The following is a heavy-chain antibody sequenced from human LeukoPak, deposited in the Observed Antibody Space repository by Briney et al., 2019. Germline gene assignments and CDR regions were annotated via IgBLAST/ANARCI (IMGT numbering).Heavy chain of an antibody. D-gene: IGHD2-2*01. CDR3: GRDGVSAAVDF. CDR2: IKGDGSEK. CDR1: GFTFSTYY. V-gene: IGHV3-7*01. Sequence: PGGSLRLSCVASGFTFSTYYMSWVRQAPGRGLEWVANIKGDGSEKYYVDSVKGQFTLSRDNAKNSLYLQMNSLRAEDTAVYYCGRDGVSAAVDFWGQGTLVTVSS. J-gene: IGHJ4*02.